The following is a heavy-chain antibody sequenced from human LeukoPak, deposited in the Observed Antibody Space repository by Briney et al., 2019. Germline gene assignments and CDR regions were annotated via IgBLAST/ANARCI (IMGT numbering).Heavy chain of an antibody. CDR2: IYPGDSDI. V-gene: IGHV5-51*01. Sequence: GESLKISCKGSGYSFSSYRIGWVRQMPGKGLEWMGIIYPGDSDIRYSPSFQGQVTISADKSISTAYLRWSSLKASDTAMYYCARSKYSSSWQYYFDYWGQGTLVTVSS. CDR3: ARSKYSSSWQYYFDY. D-gene: IGHD6-13*01. CDR1: GYSFSSYR. J-gene: IGHJ4*02.